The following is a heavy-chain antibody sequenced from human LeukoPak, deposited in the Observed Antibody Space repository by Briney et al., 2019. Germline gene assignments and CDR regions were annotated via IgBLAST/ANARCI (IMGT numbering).Heavy chain of an antibody. CDR1: GYSFTSYW. Sequence: GESLKISCKGSGYSFTSYWIAWVRQMPGEGLEWMGIIYPGDSDTRYSPSFQGQVTISADKSISTAYLQWSSLKASDTAMYCCARLGHYYYYYMDVWGKGTTVTISS. J-gene: IGHJ6*03. CDR3: ARLGHYYYYYMDV. V-gene: IGHV5-51*01. CDR2: IYPGDSDT.